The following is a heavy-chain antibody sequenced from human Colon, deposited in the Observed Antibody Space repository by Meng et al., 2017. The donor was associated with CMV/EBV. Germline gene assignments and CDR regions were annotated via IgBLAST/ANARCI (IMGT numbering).Heavy chain of an antibody. J-gene: IGHJ4*02. CDR2: IRSNTYGGTT. CDR1: GFTFSAYA. D-gene: IGHD3-3*01. V-gene: IGHV3-49*04. CDR3: TRAQTANGSTYYGDR. Sequence: GRSLRLSCTAYGFTFSAYAISWVSQAPGKGLEWVGLIRSNTYGGTTQYAASVKGRSTVSRDNSKSIAYLQMNSLKSEDTAVYYCTRAQTANGSTYYGDRWGQGTLVTVSS.